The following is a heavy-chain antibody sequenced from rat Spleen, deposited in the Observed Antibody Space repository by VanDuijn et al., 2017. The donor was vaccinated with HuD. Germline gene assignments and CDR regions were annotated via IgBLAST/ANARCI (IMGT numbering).Heavy chain of an antibody. CDR3: ARHRLRVYLGYFDF. V-gene: IGHV5-29*01. J-gene: IGHJ1*01. CDR1: GFTFSDYG. CDR2: ISYGDSSGHSST. Sequence: EVQLVESGGGLVQPGRSLKLSCAASGFTFSDYGMAWVRQAPTKGLEWVATISYGDSSGHSSTYYRDSVKGRFTISRANAKNTQYLQMDSLRSEDTATYYCARHRLRVYLGYFDFWGPGTMVTVSS. D-gene: IGHD1-9*01.